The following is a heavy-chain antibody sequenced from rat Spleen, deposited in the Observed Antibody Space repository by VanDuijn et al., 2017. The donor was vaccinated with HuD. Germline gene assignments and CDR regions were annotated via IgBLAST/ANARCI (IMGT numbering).Heavy chain of an antibody. CDR2: ISYDGSKT. D-gene: IGHD4-4*01. J-gene: IGHJ1*01. CDR3: TRRGYLSDWYFDF. V-gene: IGHV5-29*01. Sequence: EVQLVESDGGLVQPGRSLKLSCEASGFTFSDCYMAWVRQAPTKGLEWVASISYDGSKTFYRDSVKGRFTSSRDNARRTLNLHMDSLRSEDTAIYYCTRRGYLSDWYFDFWGPGTMVTVSS. CDR1: GFTFSDCY.